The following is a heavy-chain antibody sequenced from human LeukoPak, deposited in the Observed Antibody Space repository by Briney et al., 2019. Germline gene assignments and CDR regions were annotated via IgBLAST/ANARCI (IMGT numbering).Heavy chain of an antibody. CDR3: ARDRGAYYYETGY. CDR2: IYSGGDT. D-gene: IGHD3-22*01. Sequence: GGSLRLSCAASGFTVSSNYMNWVRQAPGKGLEWVSVIYSGGDTYYAESVKGRFTISRDNSKNTLYLQMNSLRTEDTAVYYCARDRGAYYYETGYWGQGILVTVSS. J-gene: IGHJ4*02. CDR1: GFTVSSNY. V-gene: IGHV3-66*01.